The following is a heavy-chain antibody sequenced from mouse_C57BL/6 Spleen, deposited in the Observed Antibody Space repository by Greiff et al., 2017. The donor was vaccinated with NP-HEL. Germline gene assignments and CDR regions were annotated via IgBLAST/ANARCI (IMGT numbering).Heavy chain of an antibody. D-gene: IGHD1-1*01. CDR1: GYTFTSYW. Sequence: VQLQQPGAELVKPGASVKLSCKASGYTFTSYWMHWVKQRPGQGLEWIGMIHPNSGSTNYNEKFKSKAKLTVDKSSSTAYMQLSSLTSEDSAVYYCAPYYGSSPWFAYWGQGTLVTVSA. CDR2: IHPNSGST. V-gene: IGHV1-64*01. CDR3: APYYGSSPWFAY. J-gene: IGHJ3*01.